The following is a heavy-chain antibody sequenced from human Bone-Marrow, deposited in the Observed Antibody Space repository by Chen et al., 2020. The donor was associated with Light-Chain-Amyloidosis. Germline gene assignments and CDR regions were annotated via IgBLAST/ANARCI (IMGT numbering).Heavy chain of an antibody. CDR3: ARDSGIAVAGAFDY. D-gene: IGHD6-19*01. CDR2: ISSSSSYI. V-gene: IGHV3-21*01. Sequence: EVQLVESGGGLVKPGGSLRLSCAASGFTFSSYSMNWVRQAPGKGLEWVSSISSSSSYIYYADSVKGRFTISRDNAKNSLYLQMNSLRAEDTAVYYCARDSGIAVAGAFDYWGQGTLVTVSS. CDR1: GFTFSSYS. J-gene: IGHJ4*02.